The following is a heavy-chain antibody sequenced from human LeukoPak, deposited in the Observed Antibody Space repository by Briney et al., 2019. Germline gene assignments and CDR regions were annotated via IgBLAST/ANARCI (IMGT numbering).Heavy chain of an antibody. CDR1: GFTFGDYA. D-gene: IGHD6-19*01. CDR3: TRAQHFRSGWFPDAFDI. CDR2: IRSKAYGGTT. V-gene: IGHV3-49*04. Sequence: GGSLRLSCTASGFTFGDYAMSWVRQAPGKGLEWVGFIRSKAYGGTTEYAASVKGRFTISRDDSKSIAYLQMNSLKTEDTAVYYCTRAQHFRSGWFPDAFDIWGQGTMVTVSS. J-gene: IGHJ3*02.